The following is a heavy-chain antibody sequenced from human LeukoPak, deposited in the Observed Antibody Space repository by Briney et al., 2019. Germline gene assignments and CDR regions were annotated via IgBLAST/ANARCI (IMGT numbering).Heavy chain of an antibody. D-gene: IGHD6-13*01. CDR2: TRNKANSYTT. Sequence: GGPLRLSCAASGFTFSDHYMDWVRQAPGKGLEWVGRTRNKANSYTTDYAASVKGRFTISRDDSKNSLYLQMNSLKTEDTAVYYCVSSIAAAVDYWGQGTLVTVSS. V-gene: IGHV3-72*01. CDR3: VSSIAAAVDY. CDR1: GFTFSDHY. J-gene: IGHJ4*02.